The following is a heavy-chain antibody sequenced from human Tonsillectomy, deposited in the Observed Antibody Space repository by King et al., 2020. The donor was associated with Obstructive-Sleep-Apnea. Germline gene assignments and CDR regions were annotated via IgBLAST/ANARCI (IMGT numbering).Heavy chain of an antibody. CDR2: ITWDGGAT. J-gene: IGHJ6*02. CDR1: GFTFDDYT. D-gene: IGHD3-3*02. Sequence: VQLVESGGAVVQPGGSLRLSCAASGFTFDDYTMHWVRQAPGKGLEWVSLITWDGGATFYAGSVKGRFTISRDNTNNSLYLQMNTLRADDTALYYCVKGRHFYYYGIDVWGQGTTVTVSS. V-gene: IGHV3-43*01. CDR3: VKGRHFYYYGIDV.